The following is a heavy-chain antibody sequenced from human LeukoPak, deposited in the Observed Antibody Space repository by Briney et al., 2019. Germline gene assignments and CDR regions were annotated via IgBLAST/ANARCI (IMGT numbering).Heavy chain of an antibody. D-gene: IGHD2-15*01. Sequence: KPGESLKISRKGSGYRFSSYWIGWVRQMPGKGLEWMGIIYPGDSETRYSPSFQGQVTISADKSISTAYLQWSSLKASDTAMYYCVRALGYCSSGSCYYYDYWGQGTLVTVSS. CDR2: IYPGDSET. V-gene: IGHV5-51*01. J-gene: IGHJ4*02. CDR1: GYRFSSYW. CDR3: VRALGYCSSGSCYYYDY.